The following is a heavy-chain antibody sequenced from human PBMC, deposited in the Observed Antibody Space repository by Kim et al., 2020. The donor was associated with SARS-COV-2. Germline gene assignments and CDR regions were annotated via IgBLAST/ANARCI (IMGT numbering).Heavy chain of an antibody. J-gene: IGHJ4*02. Sequence: VKGRFTITRDSSKTTLYLQMNTLRAEDTAVYYCAKDGEGPYTTGWYYFDLWGQGALVTVSS. CDR3: AKDGEGPYTTGWYYFDL. V-gene: IGHV3-23*01. D-gene: IGHD6-19*01.